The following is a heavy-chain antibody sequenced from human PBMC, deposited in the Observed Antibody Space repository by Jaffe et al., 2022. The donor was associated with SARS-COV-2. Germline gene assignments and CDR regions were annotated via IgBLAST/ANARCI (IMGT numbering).Heavy chain of an antibody. D-gene: IGHD4-17*01. Sequence: QVQLVESGGGVVQPGRSLRLSCAASGFTFSSYAMHWVRQAPGKGLEWVAVISYDGSNKYYADSVKGRFTISRDNSKNTLYLQMNSLRAEDTAVYYCAREAYGDFDYWGQGTLVTVSS. J-gene: IGHJ4*02. V-gene: IGHV3-30-3*01. CDR2: ISYDGSNK. CDR3: AREAYGDFDY. CDR1: GFTFSSYA.